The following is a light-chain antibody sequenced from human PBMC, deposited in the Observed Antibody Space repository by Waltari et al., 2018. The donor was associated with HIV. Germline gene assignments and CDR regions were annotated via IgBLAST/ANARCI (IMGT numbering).Light chain of an antibody. CDR2: KNI. CDR3: VGWDASLSAYV. CDR1: RSNIGNAH. J-gene: IGLJ1*01. V-gene: IGLV1-47*01. Sequence: HSVRTQPPSASGTPGQRVTFTCSVSRSNIGNAHVYWYQQPPGTPPKLLIYKNIQRPSGVPDRFAGSKSGTSAYLAISGLRSEDEADYYCVGWDASLSAYVFGAGTKVTVL.